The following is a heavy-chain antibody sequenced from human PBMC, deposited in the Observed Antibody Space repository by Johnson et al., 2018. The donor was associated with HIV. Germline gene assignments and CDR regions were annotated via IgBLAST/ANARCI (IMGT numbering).Heavy chain of an antibody. Sequence: QVQLVESGGGVVQPGRSLRLSCAASGFTFSSYAMHWVHQAPGKGLEWVAVISYDGSKKYHGDSVKGRFTISRDNSKDTLYLQMNSLRAEDTAVYSCARVTHIQLWANDAFDIWGQGTMVTVSS. CDR1: GFTFSSYA. D-gene: IGHD5-18*01. J-gene: IGHJ3*02. CDR3: ARVTHIQLWANDAFDI. V-gene: IGHV3-30*04. CDR2: ISYDGSKK.